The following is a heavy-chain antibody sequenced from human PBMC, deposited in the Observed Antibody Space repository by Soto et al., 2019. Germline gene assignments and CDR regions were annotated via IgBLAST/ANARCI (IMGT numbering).Heavy chain of an antibody. V-gene: IGHV3-48*01. D-gene: IGHD3-3*01. CDR3: ARSYTETYYDFWSGYYPHYYYYMDV. J-gene: IGHJ6*03. CDR1: GFTFSSYS. Sequence: GGSLRLSCAASGFTFSSYSMNWVRQAPGKGLEWVSYISSSSSTIYYADSVKGRFTISRDNARNSLYLKMNSLRAEDTGVYYCARSYTETYYDFWSGYYPHYYYYMDVWGKGTTVTVSS. CDR2: ISSSSSTI.